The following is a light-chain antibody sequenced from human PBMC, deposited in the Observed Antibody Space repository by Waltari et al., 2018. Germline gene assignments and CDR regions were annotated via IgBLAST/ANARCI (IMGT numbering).Light chain of an antibody. V-gene: IGLV6-57*02. CDR1: GGRIASNF. CDR2: KNN. Sequence: TQPHSVSGSPGETVIISCTGSGGRIASNFVQWYTQRPGRAPAALNYKNNQRPSGIPDRFAGSIDGSSHSASLTIAGLQSEDEADYYCQSYDHAFPVVFGGGTKLTVL. J-gene: IGLJ3*02. CDR3: QSYDHAFPVV.